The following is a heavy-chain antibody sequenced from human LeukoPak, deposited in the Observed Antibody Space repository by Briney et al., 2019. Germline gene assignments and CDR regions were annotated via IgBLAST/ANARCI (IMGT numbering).Heavy chain of an antibody. CDR1: EFTFDDYA. Sequence: PGRSLRLSCAASEFTFDDYAMHWVRQAPGKGLEWVSGISWNSGHIAYADSVKGRFIISRDNAKNSLYLQMNSLRAEDTAFYYCAKDLGVRTRTTAMHVWGKGTTVTISS. CDR3: AKDLGVRTRTTAMHV. J-gene: IGHJ6*03. CDR2: ISWNSGHI. V-gene: IGHV3-9*01. D-gene: IGHD1-7*01.